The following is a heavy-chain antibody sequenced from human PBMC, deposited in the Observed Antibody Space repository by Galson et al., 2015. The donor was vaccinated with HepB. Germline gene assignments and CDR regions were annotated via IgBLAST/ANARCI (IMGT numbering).Heavy chain of an antibody. D-gene: IGHD3-16*02. CDR3: ARELSSDYGMDV. J-gene: IGHJ6*02. CDR2: IYYSGRT. V-gene: IGHV4-39*02. CDR1: GDSVSSSSYY. Sequence: TLSLTCAVSGDSVSSSSYYWGWIRQPPGKGLEWIGSIYYSGRTFYNSSLKSRLTISIDTSKNRFSLKLSSVAAADTAVYYCARELSSDYGMDVWGQGTTVTVSS.